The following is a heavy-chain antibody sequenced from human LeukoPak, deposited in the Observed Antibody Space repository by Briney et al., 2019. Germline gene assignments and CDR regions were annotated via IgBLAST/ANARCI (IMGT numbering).Heavy chain of an antibody. CDR3: AKDSAAAGTDFDY. CDR1: GFTFSTYT. V-gene: IGHV3-21*04. D-gene: IGHD6-13*01. Sequence: PGGSLRLSCVVSGFTFSTYTMNWVRQAPGKGLEWVSSISSGSRDIYYADSLKGRFTVSRDNAKNSLYLQMNSLRAEDTALYYCAKDSAAAGTDFDYWGQGTLVTVSS. CDR2: ISSGSRDI. J-gene: IGHJ4*02.